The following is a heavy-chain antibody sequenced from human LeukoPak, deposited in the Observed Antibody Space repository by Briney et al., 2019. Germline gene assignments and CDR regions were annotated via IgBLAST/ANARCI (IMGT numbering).Heavy chain of an antibody. CDR1: GYRLTSYW. J-gene: IGHJ4*02. CDR3: ARRETGQLFIDY. Sequence: GESLKISCKGSGYRLTSYWIGWVRQMPGKGLEWMGIIYPGDSDTKYSPSFRGQVTISADKSISTAYLQWSSLKASDTAMYYCARRETGQLFIDYWGQGTLVTVSS. V-gene: IGHV5-51*01. D-gene: IGHD5-18*01. CDR2: IYPGDSDT.